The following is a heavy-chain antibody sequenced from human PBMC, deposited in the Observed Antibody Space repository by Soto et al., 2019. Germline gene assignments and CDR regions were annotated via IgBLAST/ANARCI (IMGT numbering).Heavy chain of an antibody. V-gene: IGHV3-21*01. CDR2: ITVGSSHI. D-gene: IGHD1-26*01. Sequence: EVQLVESGGGLVKPGGSLRLSCTGSGFPFSAYNINWVRQAPGKGLEWVSSITVGSSHIYQPNSMKGRFTISRDDAKNSVYLQIDSLRDEDTALYYCSRRPEVGFRGAYWGQGTLVTVSS. CDR3: SRRPEVGFRGAY. J-gene: IGHJ4*02. CDR1: GFPFSAYN.